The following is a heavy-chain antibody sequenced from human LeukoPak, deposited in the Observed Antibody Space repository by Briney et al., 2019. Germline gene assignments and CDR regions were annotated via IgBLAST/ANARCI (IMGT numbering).Heavy chain of an antibody. D-gene: IGHD3-9*01. Sequence: ASVKVSCKASGYTFTGYYMHWVRRAPGQGLEWMGWINPNSGGTNYAQKFQGRVTMTRDTSISTAYMELSRLRSDDTAVYYCARVYYDILTGSYTFDYWGQGTLVTVSS. J-gene: IGHJ4*02. CDR2: INPNSGGT. CDR3: ARVYYDILTGSYTFDY. CDR1: GYTFTGYY. V-gene: IGHV1-2*02.